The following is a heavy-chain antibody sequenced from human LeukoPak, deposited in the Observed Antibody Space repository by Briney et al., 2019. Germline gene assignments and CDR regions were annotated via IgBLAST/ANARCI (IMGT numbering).Heavy chain of an antibody. Sequence: ASVKVSCKASGYTFTSYYMHWVRQAPGQGLEWMGIINPSGGSTNYAQKFQGRVTITADESTSTAYMELSSLRSEDTAVYYCARDCIYDFWSGYYCVRGKGTTVTVSS. V-gene: IGHV1-46*01. CDR1: GYTFTSYY. CDR3: ARDCIYDFWSGYYCV. D-gene: IGHD3-3*01. J-gene: IGHJ6*04. CDR2: INPSGGST.